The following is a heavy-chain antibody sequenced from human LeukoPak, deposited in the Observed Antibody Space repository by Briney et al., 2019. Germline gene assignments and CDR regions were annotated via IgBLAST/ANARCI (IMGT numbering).Heavy chain of an antibody. J-gene: IGHJ3*02. D-gene: IGHD3-22*01. CDR2: IYDSGST. V-gene: IGHV4-39*01. CDR1: GGSIRSSYYY. Sequence: SETLSLTCTVSGGSIRSSYYYWGWIRQPPGKGLEWIGSIYDSGSTYYNPSLKSRVTISVDTSKNQFSLKLSSVTAADTAVYYCARGSSLQPHSSGYPLDDAFDIWGQGTIVTVSS. CDR3: ARGSSLQPHSSGYPLDDAFDI.